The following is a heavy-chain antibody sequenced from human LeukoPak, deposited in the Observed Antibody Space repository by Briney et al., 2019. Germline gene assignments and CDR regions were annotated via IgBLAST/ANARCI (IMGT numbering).Heavy chain of an antibody. CDR3: ASDPGVAAIDY. CDR1: GFTFSTYA. D-gene: IGHD6-19*01. V-gene: IGHV3-30-3*01. J-gene: IGHJ4*02. Sequence: GRSLRLSCAASGFTFSTYAMHWVRQAPGKGLECLAAISYDGSRKYYADSVKGRFTISRDNSKATLYLQRNSLRAEDTAVYFCASDPGVAAIDYWGQGTLVTVSS. CDR2: ISYDGSRK.